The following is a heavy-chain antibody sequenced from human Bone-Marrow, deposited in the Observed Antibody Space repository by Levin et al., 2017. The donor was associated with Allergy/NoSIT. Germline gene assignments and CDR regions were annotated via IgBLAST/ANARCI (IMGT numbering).Heavy chain of an antibody. J-gene: IGHJ5*02. D-gene: IGHD2-2*01. Sequence: SQTLSLTCTVSGDALTSNYWSWIRQPPGKGLEWIGYISSSGNTDYNPSLKSRVAISADTSKNHFSLSLNSVTAADTAVYYCAREVVGPASIRSFDTWGQGTLVTVSS. V-gene: IGHV4-59*01. CDR2: ISSSGNT. CDR3: AREVVGPASIRSFDT. CDR1: GDALTSNY.